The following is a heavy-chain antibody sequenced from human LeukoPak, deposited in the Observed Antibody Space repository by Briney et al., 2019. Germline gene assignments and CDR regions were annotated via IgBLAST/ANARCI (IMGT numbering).Heavy chain of an antibody. CDR1: GFTFDDYG. CDR3: AREVTMIVVVITTGAFDI. J-gene: IGHJ3*02. CDR2: INWSGGST. V-gene: IGHV3-20*04. Sequence: GGSLRLSCAASGFTFDDYGMTRVRQAPGKGLEWVSGINWSGGSTGYADSVKGRFTISRDKAKNSLYLQMNSLRAEDTALYYCAREVTMIVVVITTGAFDIWGQGTMVTVSS. D-gene: IGHD3-22*01.